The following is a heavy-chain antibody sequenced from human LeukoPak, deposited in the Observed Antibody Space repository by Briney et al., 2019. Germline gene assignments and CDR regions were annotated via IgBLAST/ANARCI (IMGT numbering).Heavy chain of an antibody. J-gene: IGHJ5*02. CDR2: IYHSGST. V-gene: IGHV4-38-2*01. CDR1: GYSISSGYY. Sequence: SETLSLTCAVSGYSISSGYYWGWIRQPPGKGLEWIGSIYHSGSTYYNPSLKSRVTISVDTSKNQFSLKLSSVTAADTAVYYCARGDYSSGWYEEWFDPWGQGTLVTVSS. CDR3: ARGDYSSGWYEEWFDP. D-gene: IGHD6-19*01.